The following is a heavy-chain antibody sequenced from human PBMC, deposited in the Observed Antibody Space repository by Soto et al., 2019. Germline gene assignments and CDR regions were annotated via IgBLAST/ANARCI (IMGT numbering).Heavy chain of an antibody. D-gene: IGHD2-15*01. J-gene: IGHJ6*02. CDR2: IIPIFGTA. CDR3: ARGEELQISPRRFYYYGMDV. Sequence: GASVKVSCKASGGTFSSYAISWVRQAPGQGLEWMGGIIPIFGTANYAQKFQGRVTITADESTSTAYMELSSLSSEDTAVYYCARGEELQISPRRFYYYGMDVWGQGTTVTVSS. CDR1: GGTFSSYA. V-gene: IGHV1-69*13.